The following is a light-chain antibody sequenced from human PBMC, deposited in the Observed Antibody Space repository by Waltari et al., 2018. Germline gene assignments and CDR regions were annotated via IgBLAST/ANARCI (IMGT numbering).Light chain of an antibody. CDR2: AAS. Sequence: PVERATLSCRASQSIGSNYLAWYQQRPGQAPRLLIYAASSRATGIPDRFSGGASGTDFTLTISRLEPEDFAVYFCQQYNNSPWTFGQGTKVEIK. J-gene: IGKJ1*01. CDR3: QQYNNSPWT. V-gene: IGKV3-20*01. CDR1: QSIGSNY.